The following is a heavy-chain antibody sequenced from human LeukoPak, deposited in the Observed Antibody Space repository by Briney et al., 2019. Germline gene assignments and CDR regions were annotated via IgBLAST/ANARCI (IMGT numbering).Heavy chain of an antibody. V-gene: IGHV3-33*01. CDR1: GFTFSSFA. J-gene: IGHJ5*02. D-gene: IGHD4-17*01. CDR3: SRGGYGDYNNWFDP. Sequence: GASLRLSCAASGFTFSSFAMHWVRQAPGKGLEWVADIWYNGSNKYYAESVKGRFTISRDNSKNMLYLQLNSLRAEDTAVYYCSRGGYGDYNNWFDPWGQGTLVIVSS. CDR2: IWYNGSNK.